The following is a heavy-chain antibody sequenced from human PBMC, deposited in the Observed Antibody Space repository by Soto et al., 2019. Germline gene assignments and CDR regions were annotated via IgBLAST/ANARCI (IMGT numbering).Heavy chain of an antibody. Sequence: QVQLVQSGAEVKKPGASVKVSCKASGYTFTGYYMHWVRQAPGQGLEWMGWINPNSGGTNYAQKFQGWVTMTRDTSISTAYMELSRLRSDDTAVYYCARGYYDFWSGYYTFEYYFYYWGQGTLVTVSS. CDR3: ARGYYDFWSGYYTFEYYFYY. CDR2: INPNSGGT. CDR1: GYTFTGYY. V-gene: IGHV1-2*04. J-gene: IGHJ4*02. D-gene: IGHD3-3*01.